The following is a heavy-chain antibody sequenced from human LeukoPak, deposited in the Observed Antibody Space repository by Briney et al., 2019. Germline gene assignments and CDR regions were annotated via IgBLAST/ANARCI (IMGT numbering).Heavy chain of an antibody. D-gene: IGHD5-24*01. Sequence: ASVKVSCKASGGTFSSYAISWVRQAPGQGLEWMGRIIPILGIANYAQKFQGRVTITADKSTSTAYMELSSLRSEDTAVYYCARDGEMAQGIDPWGQGTLVTVSS. CDR3: ARDGEMAQGIDP. J-gene: IGHJ5*02. V-gene: IGHV1-69*04. CDR2: IIPILGIA. CDR1: GGTFSSYA.